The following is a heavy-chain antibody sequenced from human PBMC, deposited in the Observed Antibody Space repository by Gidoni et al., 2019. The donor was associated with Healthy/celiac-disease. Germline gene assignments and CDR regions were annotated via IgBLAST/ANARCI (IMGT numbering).Heavy chain of an antibody. CDR2: INHSGST. D-gene: IGHD3-9*01. Sequence: QVQLQQWGAGLLTPSETLSLTCAVYGRSFSGYYWSWIRQPPGKGLEWIGEINHSGSTNYNQYLKSRVTISVDTSKNQFSLKLSSVTAADAAVSYCARGYYDILTHLWFDPWGQGTLVTVSS. J-gene: IGHJ5*02. CDR3: ARGYYDILTHLWFDP. V-gene: IGHV4-34*01. CDR1: GRSFSGYY.